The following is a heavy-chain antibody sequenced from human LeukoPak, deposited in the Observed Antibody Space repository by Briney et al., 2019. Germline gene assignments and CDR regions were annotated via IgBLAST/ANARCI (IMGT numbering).Heavy chain of an antibody. J-gene: IGHJ4*02. V-gene: IGHV3-23*01. CDR2: ITSGGDT. CDR1: GFMFNSYA. D-gene: IGHD3-3*01. Sequence: PGGSLRLSCAASGFMFNSYAMSWVRQAPGKGLEWVSGITSGGDTYYADSVRGRFTISRDNSKNTLYLQMNSLRAEDTAVYYCALEDDFWSGYAWGQGTLVTVSS. CDR3: ALEDDFWSGYA.